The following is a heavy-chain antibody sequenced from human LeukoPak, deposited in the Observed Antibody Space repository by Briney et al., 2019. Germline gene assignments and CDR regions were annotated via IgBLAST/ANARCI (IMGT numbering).Heavy chain of an antibody. J-gene: IGHJ4*02. CDR2: IWYGGSNK. CDR1: GFTFSSYG. V-gene: IGHV3-33*08. D-gene: IGHD1-26*01. Sequence: PGRSLRLSCAASGFTFSSYGMHWVRQAPGKGLEWVAVIWYGGSNKYYADSVKGRFTISRDNSKSTLYLQMNSLRAEDTAVYYCARLSGSFLDYWGQGTLVTVSS. CDR3: ARLSGSFLDY.